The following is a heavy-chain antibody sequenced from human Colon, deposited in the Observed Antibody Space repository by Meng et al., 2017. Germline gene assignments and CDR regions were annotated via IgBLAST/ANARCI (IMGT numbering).Heavy chain of an antibody. Sequence: SETLSLTCNVSGGSMSGYYWSWVRQPPGKGLEWIGYIYFIGATNYNPSLESRVTISIDTSKSQFSLRLRSVTAADTAVYYCARDNPPFNDDTSGPDAFDVWGPGTVVTVSS. CDR2: IYFIGAT. CDR3: ARDNPPFNDDTSGPDAFDV. D-gene: IGHD3-22*01. CDR1: GGSMSGYY. V-gene: IGHV4-59*01. J-gene: IGHJ3*01.